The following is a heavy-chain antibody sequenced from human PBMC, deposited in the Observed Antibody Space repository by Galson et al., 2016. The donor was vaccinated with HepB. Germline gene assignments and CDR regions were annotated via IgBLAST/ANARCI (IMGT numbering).Heavy chain of an antibody. J-gene: IGHJ4*02. D-gene: IGHD1-1*01. Sequence: SVKVSCKASGYRFTRYGISWVRQAPGQGPEWLGWISTKKGKTSVPQKFKDRVTMTTDSYTNTAYLELGRLQTDDTAVYFCVRDWSDDVHIILDSWGQGTLVTVSP. CDR1: GYRFTRYG. CDR3: VRDWSDDVHIILDS. CDR2: ISTKKGKT. V-gene: IGHV1-18*01.